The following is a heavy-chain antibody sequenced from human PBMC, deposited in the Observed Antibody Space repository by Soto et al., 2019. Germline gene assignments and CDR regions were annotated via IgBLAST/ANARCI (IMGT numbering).Heavy chain of an antibody. V-gene: IGHV4-31*03. Sequence: SSETLSLTCTVSGGSISSGGYYWSWIRQHPGKGLEWIGYIYNSGSNYYNPSLKSRVTITVDTSKNQFSLKLSSVTAADSAVYYCARDRMGGSSNWFDPWGQGTLVTVSS. CDR3: ARDRMGGSSNWFDP. CDR1: GGSISSGGYY. CDR2: IYNSGSN. J-gene: IGHJ5*02. D-gene: IGHD6-6*01.